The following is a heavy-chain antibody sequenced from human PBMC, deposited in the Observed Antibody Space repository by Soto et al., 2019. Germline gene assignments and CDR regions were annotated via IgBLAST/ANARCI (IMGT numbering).Heavy chain of an antibody. Sequence: QVQLVESGGGLVKPGGSLRLSCAASGFTFSDYYMSWIRQAPGKGLEWVSYISSSGSTIYYADSVKGRFTISRDNAKNSLYLQMNSLRAEDTAVYYCARDTDCSSTSCPWDYYYMEVWGQGTTVTVSS. CDR1: GFTFSDYY. CDR2: ISSSGSTI. D-gene: IGHD2-2*01. V-gene: IGHV3-11*01. CDR3: ARDTDCSSTSCPWDYYYMEV. J-gene: IGHJ6*03.